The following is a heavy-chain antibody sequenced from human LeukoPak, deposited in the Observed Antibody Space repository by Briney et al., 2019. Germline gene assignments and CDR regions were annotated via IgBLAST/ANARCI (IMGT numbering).Heavy chain of an antibody. CDR1: GFTVSSNY. Sequence: GGSLRLSCAASGFTVSSNYMSWVRQAPGKGLEWVSVIYSGGSTYYADSVKGRFTISRDSSKNTLYLQMNSLRAEDTAVYYCAREGSPDAFDIWGQGTMVTVSS. D-gene: IGHD3-10*01. CDR3: AREGSPDAFDI. V-gene: IGHV3-53*01. J-gene: IGHJ3*02. CDR2: IYSGGST.